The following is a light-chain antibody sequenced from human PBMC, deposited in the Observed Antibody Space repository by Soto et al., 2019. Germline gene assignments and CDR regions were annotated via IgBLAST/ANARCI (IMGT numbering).Light chain of an antibody. Sequence: IQMTQSPSSLSASVGDRVTISCRASQGINNHLNWYQQKPGRAPKLLIYGASSLQSGVPYRFSGSGSGTDVTLTITDLQPDDFANYYCQQSHSCPLSFGGGTKLEVK. J-gene: IGKJ4*01. V-gene: IGKV1-39*01. CDR1: QGINNH. CDR3: QQSHSCPLS. CDR2: GAS.